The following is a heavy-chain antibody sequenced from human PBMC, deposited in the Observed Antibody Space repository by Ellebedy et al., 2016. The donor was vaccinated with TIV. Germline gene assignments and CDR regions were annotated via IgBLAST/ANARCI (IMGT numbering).Heavy chain of an antibody. CDR3: ARDSRHDWGDFDL. CDR2: IHPSGGDT. CDR1: GYTFTSYY. D-gene: IGHD3-9*01. Sequence: ASVKVSCKASGYTFTSYYMHWVRQAPGQGLEWRGIIHPSGGDTSYAQNFQGRVTMTRDPSTSTVNMDLRTLKSDDTAFYYCARDSRHDWGDFDLWGRGTLVTVSS. V-gene: IGHV1-46*01. J-gene: IGHJ2*01.